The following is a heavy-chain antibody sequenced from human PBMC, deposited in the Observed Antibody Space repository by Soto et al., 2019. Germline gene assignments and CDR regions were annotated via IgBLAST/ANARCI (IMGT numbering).Heavy chain of an antibody. CDR1: GFTFSSYA. Sequence: GGSLRLSCAASGFTFSSYAMSWVRQAPGKGLEWVSAISGSGGSTYYADAVKGRFTISRDNSKNTLYLQMNSLRAEDTAVYYCAKDSSGYPGGYFDYWGQGTLVTVSS. J-gene: IGHJ4*02. V-gene: IGHV3-23*01. CDR3: AKDSSGYPGGYFDY. D-gene: IGHD3-22*01. CDR2: ISGSGGST.